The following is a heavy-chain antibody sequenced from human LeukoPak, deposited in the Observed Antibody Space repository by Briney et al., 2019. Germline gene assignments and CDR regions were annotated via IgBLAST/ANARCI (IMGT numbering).Heavy chain of an antibody. D-gene: IGHD5-12*01. CDR1: GYSISSGYY. CDR2: INHRGTT. V-gene: IGHV4-38-2*02. Sequence: PSETLSLTCTVSGYSISSGYYWSWIRQPPGKGLEWIAEINHRGTTHYNPSLMSRVNISADTSKNHFSLNLDSVTAADTAVYYCARGHQWLRRGGLDYWGQGTLVTVSS. CDR3: ARGHQWLRRGGLDY. J-gene: IGHJ4*02.